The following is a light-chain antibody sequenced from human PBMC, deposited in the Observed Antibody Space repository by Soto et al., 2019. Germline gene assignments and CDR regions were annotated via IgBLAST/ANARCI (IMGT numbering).Light chain of an antibody. Sequence: AIRMTQSPSSFSASTGDRVTITCRASQGISSYLAWYQQKPGKAPKLLIYAASTLQSGVPSRFSGSGSGTDFTLTIDRLQSDDFATYYCQHSSSDLITFGQGTRLEIK. V-gene: IGKV1-8*01. J-gene: IGKJ5*01. CDR2: AAS. CDR1: QGISSY. CDR3: QHSSSDLIT.